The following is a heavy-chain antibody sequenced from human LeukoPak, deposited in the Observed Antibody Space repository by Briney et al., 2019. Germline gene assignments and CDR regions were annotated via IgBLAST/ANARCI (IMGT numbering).Heavy chain of an antibody. CDR2: IYSGGST. J-gene: IGHJ4*02. CDR3: ARWELYYFDY. V-gene: IGHV3-66*01. CDR1: GFTVSSNY. Sequence: GGSLRLSCAASGFTVSSNYMSWVRQAPGKGLEWVSVIYSGGSTYYADSVKGRFTISRDNSKNTPYLQMNSLRAEDTAVYYCARWELYYFDYWGQGTLVTVSS. D-gene: IGHD1-7*01.